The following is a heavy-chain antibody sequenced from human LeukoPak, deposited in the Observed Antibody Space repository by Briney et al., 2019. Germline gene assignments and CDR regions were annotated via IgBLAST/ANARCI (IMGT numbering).Heavy chain of an antibody. D-gene: IGHD2/OR15-2a*01. CDR3: ARAFRARYFDL. Sequence: SETLSLACTVSGGSITTSSYYWGWIRQPPGKGLEWIGIIYYSGSTYYNPSLKGRVTISVDTSKNQFSLKLSSVTAADTAVYYCARAFRARYFDLWGRGTLVTVSS. V-gene: IGHV4-39*01. CDR2: IYYSGST. J-gene: IGHJ2*01. CDR1: GGSITTSSYY.